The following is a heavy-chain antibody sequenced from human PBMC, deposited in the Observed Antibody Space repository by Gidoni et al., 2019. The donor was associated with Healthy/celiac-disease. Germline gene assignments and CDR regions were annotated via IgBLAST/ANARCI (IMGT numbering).Heavy chain of an antibody. Sequence: QVQLQESGPGLVKPSETLSLTCTVSGGSISSYYWSWIRQPPGKGLEWIGYIYYSGSTNYNPSLKSRVTISVDTSKNQFSLKLSSVTAADTAVYYCARGWGAVQLWLRDYYYMDVWGKGTTVTVSS. CDR2: IYYSGST. V-gene: IGHV4-59*01. CDR1: GGSISSYY. CDR3: ARGWGAVQLWLRDYYYMDV. D-gene: IGHD5-18*01. J-gene: IGHJ6*03.